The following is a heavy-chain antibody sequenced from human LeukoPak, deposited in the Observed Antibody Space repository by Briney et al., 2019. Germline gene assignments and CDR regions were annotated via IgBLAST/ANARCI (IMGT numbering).Heavy chain of an antibody. CDR3: ARFSLGGSDFDY. V-gene: IGHV4-39*01. CDR1: GGSISSSSYY. CDR2: IYYSGST. Sequence: SETLSLTCTVSGGSISSSSYYWGWIRQPPGKGLEWIGSIYYSGSTYYNPSLKSRVTISVDTSKNQFSLKLSSVTAADTAVYYCARFSLGGSDFDYWGQGTLVTVSS. J-gene: IGHJ4*02. D-gene: IGHD1-26*01.